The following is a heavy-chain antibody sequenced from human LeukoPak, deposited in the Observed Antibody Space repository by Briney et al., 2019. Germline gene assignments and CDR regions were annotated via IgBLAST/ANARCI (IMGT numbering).Heavy chain of an antibody. CDR2: INQGGSEK. V-gene: IGHV3-7*01. Sequence: GGSLRLSCAASGFTFSRYWMTWVRQAPGKGLEWVANINQGGSEKYYVDSVKGRFTISRDNAKNSLYLQMNSLRAEDTAVYYCARGYCGYTSCSPPPDTWGQGTLVTVSS. D-gene: IGHD2-21*01. CDR1: GFTFSRYW. J-gene: IGHJ5*02. CDR3: ARGYCGYTSCSPPPDT.